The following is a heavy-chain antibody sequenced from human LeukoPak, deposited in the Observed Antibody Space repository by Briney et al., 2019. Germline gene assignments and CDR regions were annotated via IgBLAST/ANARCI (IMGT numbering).Heavy chain of an antibody. D-gene: IGHD5-18*01. CDR3: AKTGYSYGHGFDY. Sequence: GGTLRLSCAASGFTFSSYGMSWVRQAPGKGLEWVSAISGSGGSTYYADSVKGRFTISRDNSKNTLYLQMNSLRAEDTAVYYCAKTGYSYGHGFDYWGQGTLVTVSS. CDR1: GFTFSSYG. J-gene: IGHJ4*02. V-gene: IGHV3-23*01. CDR2: ISGSGGST.